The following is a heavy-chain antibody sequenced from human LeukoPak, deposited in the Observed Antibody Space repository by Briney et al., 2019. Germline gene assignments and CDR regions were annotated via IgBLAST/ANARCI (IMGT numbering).Heavy chain of an antibody. V-gene: IGHV4-34*01. CDR1: SGSFSVYY. D-gene: IGHD6-19*01. Sequence: SETLSLTCAVSSGSFSVYYWSWIRQPPGKGLEWIGEINHLRRTNYNPSPKSRVIISIDTSKKEVSLEMSSVTAADTAVYYCARGSASGIYPIDYWGQGTLVTVSS. J-gene: IGHJ4*02. CDR2: INHLRRT. CDR3: ARGSASGIYPIDY.